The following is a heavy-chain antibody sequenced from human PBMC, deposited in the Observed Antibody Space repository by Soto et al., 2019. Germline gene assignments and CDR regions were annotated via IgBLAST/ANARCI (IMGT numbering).Heavy chain of an antibody. Sequence: PSETLSLTCTVSGASISSGGYCWSWIRQVPGKGLEWIGFLYYGGSTYYNPSLKSRVTISVDTSENQFSLKLSSVTAADTAVYYCGRYGLPLNYYSMDVWGQGTTVTVSS. D-gene: IGHD2-15*01. CDR2: LYYGGST. V-gene: IGHV4-31*03. CDR1: GASISSGGYC. J-gene: IGHJ6*02. CDR3: GRYGLPLNYYSMDV.